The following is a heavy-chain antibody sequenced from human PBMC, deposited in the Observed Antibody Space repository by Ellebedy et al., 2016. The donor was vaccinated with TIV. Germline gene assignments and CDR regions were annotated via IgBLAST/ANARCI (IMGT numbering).Heavy chain of an antibody. D-gene: IGHD4-23*01. CDR3: ARQNTDYGGNSIDA. CDR1: GYSFTSYW. CDR2: IYPGDSDI. Sequence: GESLKISRKGSGYSFTSYWIGWVRQKPGKGLEWMGIIYPGDSDIRYRPSFPGQVTISADKSLPTAYLQWSSLETSDTAMHYCARQNTDYGGNSIDAWGQGTRVTVSS. V-gene: IGHV5-51*01. J-gene: IGHJ5*02.